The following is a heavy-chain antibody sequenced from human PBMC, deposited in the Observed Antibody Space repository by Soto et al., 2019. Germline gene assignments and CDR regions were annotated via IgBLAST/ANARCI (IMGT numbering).Heavy chain of an antibody. Sequence: LRLSCAASGFTFSSYGMHWVRQAPGKGLEWVAVISYDGSNKYYADSVKGRFTISRDNSKNTLYLQMNSLRAEDTAVYYCAKDSSSSSHQPTYYYYGMDVWGQGTTVTVSS. CDR1: GFTFSSYG. D-gene: IGHD6-6*01. V-gene: IGHV3-30*18. CDR3: AKDSSSSSHQPTYYYYGMDV. J-gene: IGHJ6*02. CDR2: ISYDGSNK.